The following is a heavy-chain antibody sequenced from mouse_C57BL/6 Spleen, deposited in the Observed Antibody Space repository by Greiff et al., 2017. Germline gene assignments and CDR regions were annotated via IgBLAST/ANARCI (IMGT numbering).Heavy chain of an antibody. Sequence: VQLQQSGAELVRPGASVKLSCTASGFNIKDDHMHWVKQRPEQGLEWIGWIDPENGDTEYASKFQGKATITADTSSTTAYMQLSSLASEDTAVDYWTTVSVANWFAYWGQGTMVTVSA. CDR2: IDPENGDT. J-gene: IGHJ3*01. CDR3: TTVSVANWFAY. V-gene: IGHV14-4*01. CDR1: GFNIKDDH.